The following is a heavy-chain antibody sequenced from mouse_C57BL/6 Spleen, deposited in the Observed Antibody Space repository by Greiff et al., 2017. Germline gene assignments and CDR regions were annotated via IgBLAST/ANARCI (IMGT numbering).Heavy chain of an antibody. V-gene: IGHV5-4*01. J-gene: IGHJ4*01. CDR3: ARDGDPYAMDY. CDR1: GFTFSSYA. Sequence: EVMLVESGGGLVKPGGSLKLSCAASGFTFSSYAMSWVRQTPEKRLEWVATISDGGSYTYYPDNVKGRFTISRDNAKNNLYLQMSHLKSEDTAMYYCARDGDPYAMDYWGQGTSVTVSS. CDR2: ISDGGSYT.